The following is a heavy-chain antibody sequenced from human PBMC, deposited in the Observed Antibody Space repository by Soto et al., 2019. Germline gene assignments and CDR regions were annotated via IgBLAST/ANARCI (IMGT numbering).Heavy chain of an antibody. CDR2: ISNDASTK. CDR1: GFTFSGYG. J-gene: IGHJ4*02. D-gene: IGHD6-19*01. V-gene: IGHV3-30*18. Sequence: QVQLVESGGGVVQPGRSLRLSCAASGFTFSGYGMHWVRQAPGKGLDWVAAISNDASTKHYADSVKGRFTISRDNSKNALDLQMNSLSSEDTAGYYCAKDRVSEHSSGWPQGHWGQGTLGTVSS. CDR3: AKDRVSEHSSGWPQGH.